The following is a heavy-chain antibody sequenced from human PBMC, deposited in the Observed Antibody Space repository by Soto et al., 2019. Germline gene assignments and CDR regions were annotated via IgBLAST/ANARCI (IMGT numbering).Heavy chain of an antibody. CDR1: GFTFSSYA. D-gene: IGHD2-2*01. CDR3: AKGGCSSTSCYYYYGMDV. V-gene: IGHV3-23*01. CDR2: ISGSGGST. J-gene: IGHJ6*02. Sequence: EVQLLESGGGLVQPGGSLRLSCAASGFTFSSYAMSWVRQAPGKGLEWVSAISGSGGSTYYADSVKGRFTISRDNSKNTLYLQMNSLRADDTAVYYCAKGGCSSTSCYYYYGMDVWGQGTTVTVSS.